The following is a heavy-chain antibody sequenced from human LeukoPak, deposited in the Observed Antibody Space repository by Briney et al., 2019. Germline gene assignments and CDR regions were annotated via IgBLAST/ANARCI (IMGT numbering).Heavy chain of an antibody. J-gene: IGHJ4*02. CDR2: IYSDGST. Sequence: GGSLRLSCAASGFTVSTNYMSWVRQAPGKGLEWVSFIYSDGSTYYADSVKGRFTISRDNSKNTLYLQMNSQRAEDTAVYYCARDSSGWYYFDYWGQGTLVTVSS. CDR3: ARDSSGWYYFDY. CDR1: GFTVSTNY. D-gene: IGHD6-19*01. V-gene: IGHV3-53*01.